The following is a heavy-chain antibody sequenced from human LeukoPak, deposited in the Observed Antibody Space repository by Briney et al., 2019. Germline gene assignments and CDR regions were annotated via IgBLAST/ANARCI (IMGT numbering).Heavy chain of an antibody. CDR1: GFTFSDYY. Sequence: GGSLRLSCAASGFTFSDYYMNWIRQAPGKGLEWISYISSSGGTIYYADSVKGRFTISRDNAKKSLYLQMNSLRAEDTAVYYCARATYYYDSSGYYHSSYDAFDIWGQGTMVTVSS. J-gene: IGHJ3*02. CDR2: ISSSGGTI. V-gene: IGHV3-11*01. CDR3: ARATYYYDSSGYYHSSYDAFDI. D-gene: IGHD3-22*01.